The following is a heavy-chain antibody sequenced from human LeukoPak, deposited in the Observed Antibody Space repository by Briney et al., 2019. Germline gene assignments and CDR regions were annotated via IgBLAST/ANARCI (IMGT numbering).Heavy chain of an antibody. J-gene: IGHJ4*02. Sequence: PGGSLRLSCAASGFTFGAYTINWVRQAPGKGLEWVSCIFSRSESILYADSVKGRFTISRDNAKNSLYLQMDSLRVEDTAVYYCARAGKAAAFDYWGQGTLVTVSS. CDR3: ARAGKAAAFDY. D-gene: IGHD2-15*01. V-gene: IGHV3-21*01. CDR1: GFTFGAYT. CDR2: IFSRSESI.